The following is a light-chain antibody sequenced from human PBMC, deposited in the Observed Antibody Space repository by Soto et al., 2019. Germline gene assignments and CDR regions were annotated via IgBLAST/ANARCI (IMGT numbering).Light chain of an antibody. CDR1: QSISSW. CDR3: LQHHSFPRT. CDR2: DAS. J-gene: IGKJ1*01. Sequence: DIQMTQSPSTLSASVGDRVTITCRASQSISSWLAWYQQKPGKAPKLLIYDASSLESGVPSRFSGSGSGTEFNLTISSLQPEDSATYYCLQHHSFPRTFGQGTKVDIK. V-gene: IGKV1-5*01.